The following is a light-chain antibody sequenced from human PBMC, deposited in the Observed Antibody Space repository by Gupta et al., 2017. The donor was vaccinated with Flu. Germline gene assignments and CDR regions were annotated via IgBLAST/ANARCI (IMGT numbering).Light chain of an antibody. J-gene: IGKJ1*01. Sequence: PASRSFAPGGEAATTCRGSRDGISSCLAWYQQKPGKAPRLLIYRASSRATGIPDRFSGSGSGTDFTLTISSLQPEDFAVYYCHQYDSYSWTFGQGTKVEIK. CDR1: RDGISSC. CDR3: HQYDSYSWT. CDR2: RAS. V-gene: IGKV3-20*01.